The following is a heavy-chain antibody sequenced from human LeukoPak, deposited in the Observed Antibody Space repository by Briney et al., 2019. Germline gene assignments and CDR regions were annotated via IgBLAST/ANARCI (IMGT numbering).Heavy chain of an antibody. Sequence: GGSLRLSCAASGFTFSSYGMHWVRQAPGKGLEWVAVIWYDGSNKYYADSVKGGFTISRDNSKNTLYLQMNSLRAEDTAVYYCARDFGNSYFQHWGQGTLVTVSS. CDR3: ARDFGNSYFQH. CDR1: GFTFSSYG. D-gene: IGHD4-23*01. J-gene: IGHJ1*01. V-gene: IGHV3-33*01. CDR2: IWYDGSNK.